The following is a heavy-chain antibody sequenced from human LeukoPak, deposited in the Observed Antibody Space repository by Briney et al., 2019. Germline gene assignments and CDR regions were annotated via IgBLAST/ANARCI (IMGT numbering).Heavy chain of an antibody. CDR2: INTNTGNP. Sequence: ASVKVSCKASGYTFTSYAMNWVRQAPGLGLEWMGWINTNTGNPTYAQGFTGRFVFSLDTSVSTAYLQISSLKAEDTAVYYCARDSRAYYYDSSGYFQRDDAFDIWGQGTMVTVSS. D-gene: IGHD3-22*01. CDR1: GYTFTSYA. V-gene: IGHV7-4-1*02. J-gene: IGHJ3*02. CDR3: ARDSRAYYYDSSGYFQRDDAFDI.